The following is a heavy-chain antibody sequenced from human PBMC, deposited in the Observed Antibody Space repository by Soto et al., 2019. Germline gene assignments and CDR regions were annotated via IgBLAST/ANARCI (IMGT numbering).Heavy chain of an antibody. Sequence: PSETLSLTCAVSGGSISSGGYSWSWIRQPPGKGLEWIGYIYHSGSTYYNPSLKSRVTISVDRSKNQSSLKLSSVTAADTAVYYCARPVRYCSGGSCYSGWFDPWGQGTLVTVSS. CDR3: ARPVRYCSGGSCYSGWFDP. V-gene: IGHV4-30-2*01. J-gene: IGHJ5*02. D-gene: IGHD2-15*01. CDR1: GGSISSGGYS. CDR2: IYHSGST.